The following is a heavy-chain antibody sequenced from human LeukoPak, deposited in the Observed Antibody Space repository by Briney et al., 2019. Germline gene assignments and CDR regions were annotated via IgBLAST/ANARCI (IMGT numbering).Heavy chain of an antibody. D-gene: IGHD3-22*01. CDR3: ARDRPLRSIYYYDSSGYRPAFDI. CDR2: IYTSGST. J-gene: IGHJ3*02. CDR1: GGSISSYY. Sequence: SETLSLTCTVSGGSISSYYWSWIRQPAGKGLEWIGRIYTSGSTNYNPSLKSRVTMSVDTSKNQFSLKLSSVTAADTAVYYCARDRPLRSIYYYDSSGYRPAFDIWGQGTMVTVSS. V-gene: IGHV4-4*07.